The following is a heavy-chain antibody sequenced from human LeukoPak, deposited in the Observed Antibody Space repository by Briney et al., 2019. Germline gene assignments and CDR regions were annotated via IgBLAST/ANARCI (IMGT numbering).Heavy chain of an antibody. CDR1: GFTFSSYA. D-gene: IGHD3-3*01. CDR2: ISYDGSNK. CDR3: ARDFYDFWSGSIRFDP. V-gene: IGHV3-30*04. Sequence: GGSLRLSCAASGFTFSSYAMHWVRQAPGKGLEWVAVISYDGSNKYYADSVKGRFTISRDNSKNTLYLQMNSLRAEDTAVYYCARDFYDFWSGSIRFDPWGQGTLVTVSS. J-gene: IGHJ5*02.